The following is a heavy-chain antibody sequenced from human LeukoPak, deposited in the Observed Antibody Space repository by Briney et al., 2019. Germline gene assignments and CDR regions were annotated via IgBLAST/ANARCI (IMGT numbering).Heavy chain of an antibody. Sequence: PGGSLRLSCAASGFTFSSYGMHWVRQAPGKGLEWVAVIWYDGSNKYYADSVKGRFTISRDNSKNTLYLQMNSLRAEDTAVYYCARDQSSGGYYYVGVDYWGQGTLVTVSS. CDR3: ARDQSSGGYYYVGVDY. V-gene: IGHV3-33*01. D-gene: IGHD3-22*01. J-gene: IGHJ4*02. CDR2: IWYDGSNK. CDR1: GFTFSSYG.